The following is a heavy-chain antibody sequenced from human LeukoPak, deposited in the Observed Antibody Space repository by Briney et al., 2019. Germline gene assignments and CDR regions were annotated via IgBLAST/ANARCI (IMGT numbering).Heavy chain of an antibody. V-gene: IGHV4-61*02. D-gene: IGHD6-25*01. CDR1: GASFSSGSYY. CDR3: ASPPLAADAYDI. CDR2: IYTSGNT. Sequence: SQTLSLTCTVSGASFSSGSYYWTWIRQPAGKGLEWIGRIYTSGNTDYNPSLKSRVTISVDTSKNQFSLKLRSVTAADTAVYYCASPPLAADAYDIWGQGTMVTVSS. J-gene: IGHJ3*02.